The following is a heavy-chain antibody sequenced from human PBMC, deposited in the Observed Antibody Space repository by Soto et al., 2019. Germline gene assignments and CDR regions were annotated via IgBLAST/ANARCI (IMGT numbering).Heavy chain of an antibody. V-gene: IGHV5-51*01. Sequence: PGESLKISCKGSGYSFTSYRIGWVRQMPGKGLEWMGIIYPGDSDTRYSPSFQGQVTISADKSISTAYLQWSSLKASDTAMYYCARLSDYGGNSIHYYYGMDVWGQGTTVTVSS. CDR1: GYSFTSYR. D-gene: IGHD4-17*01. J-gene: IGHJ6*02. CDR2: IYPGDSDT. CDR3: ARLSDYGGNSIHYYYGMDV.